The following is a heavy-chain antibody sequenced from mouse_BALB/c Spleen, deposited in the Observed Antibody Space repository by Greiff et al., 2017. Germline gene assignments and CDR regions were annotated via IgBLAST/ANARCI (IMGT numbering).Heavy chain of an antibody. J-gene: IGHJ4*01. V-gene: IGHV5-6-3*01. Sequence: VQLKESGGGLVQPGGSLKLSCAASGFTFSSYGMSWVRQTPDKRLELVATINSNGGSTYYPDSVKGRFTISRDNAKNTLYLQMSSLKSEDTAMYYCAREGFYYAMDYWGQGTSVTVSS. CDR3: AREGFYYAMDY. CDR1: GFTFSSYG. D-gene: IGHD3-2*02. CDR2: INSNGGST.